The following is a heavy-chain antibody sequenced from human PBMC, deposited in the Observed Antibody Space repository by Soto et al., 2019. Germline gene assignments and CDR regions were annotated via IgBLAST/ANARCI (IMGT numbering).Heavy chain of an antibody. CDR1: GFSFTDAW. D-gene: IGHD1-26*01. CDR3: TSDVGHMSLPLFSS. Sequence: EVQLVESGGGLVEPGGSLRLSCAASGFSFTDAWMGWVRQAPGKGLEWVGRIKSRSHGGTADFPAPVKGRFSISRDDSKSLLYLQMSSLQTEDTAVYHCTSDVGHMSLPLFSSWGQGTLVIVSS. CDR2: IKSRSHGGTA. J-gene: IGHJ5*02. V-gene: IGHV3-15*01.